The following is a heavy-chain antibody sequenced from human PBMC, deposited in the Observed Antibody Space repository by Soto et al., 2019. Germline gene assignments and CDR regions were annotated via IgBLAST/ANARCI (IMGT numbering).Heavy chain of an antibody. V-gene: IGHV4-4*02. Sequence: SETLSLTCAVSGGSISSSNWWSWVRQPPGKGLEWIGEIYHSGSTNYNPSPKSRVTIPVDKSKNQFSLKLSSVTAADTAVYYCARDLTMVRGVMVGMDVWGQGTTVTVSS. CDR2: IYHSGST. D-gene: IGHD3-10*01. J-gene: IGHJ6*02. CDR3: ARDLTMVRGVMVGMDV. CDR1: GGSISSSNW.